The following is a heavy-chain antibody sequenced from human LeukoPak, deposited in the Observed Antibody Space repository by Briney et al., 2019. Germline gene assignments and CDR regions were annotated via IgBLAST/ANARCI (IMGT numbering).Heavy chain of an antibody. V-gene: IGHV4-38-2*02. CDR1: GYFIRRGFY. J-gene: IGHJ4*02. CDR3: ARHNRDGYNYGDFDY. D-gene: IGHD5-24*01. Sequence: SETLSLTCTVSGYFIRRGFYWGWIRQPPGKGLEWNGSFYHSGSTYYNPSLESRVTISLDTSKNQLSLKLTSVTAADTAVYYCARHNRDGYNYGDFDYWGQGTLVTVSS. CDR2: FYHSGST.